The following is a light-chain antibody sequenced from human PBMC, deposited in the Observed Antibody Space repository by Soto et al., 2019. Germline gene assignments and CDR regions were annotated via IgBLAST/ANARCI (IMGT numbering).Light chain of an antibody. CDR3: QQRSNWPPLS. CDR2: DAS. J-gene: IGKJ4*01. Sequence: EIVLTQSPATLSLSPGERATLSCRASQSVSSYLAWYQQKPGQAPRLLIYDASNRATGIPARFSGSGSGTDFTLTISGLEPEDFAVYHCQQRSNWPPLSFGGGTKVEI. CDR1: QSVSSY. V-gene: IGKV3-11*01.